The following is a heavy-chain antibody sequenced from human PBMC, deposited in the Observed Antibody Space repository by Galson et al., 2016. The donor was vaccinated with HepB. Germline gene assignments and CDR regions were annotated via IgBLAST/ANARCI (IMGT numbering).Heavy chain of an antibody. V-gene: IGHV3-21*01. J-gene: IGHJ5*02. CDR2: ISSSSTYR. D-gene: IGHD5-24*01. Sequence: SLRLSCAVSGFTFSNYNMNRVRQAPGTGLEWVASISSSSTYRYYADSVKGRFTISRDNAKNSLFLQMNSLRAGDTAVYYCASEMATWGQGTLVTVSS. CDR1: GFTFSNYN. CDR3: ASEMAT.